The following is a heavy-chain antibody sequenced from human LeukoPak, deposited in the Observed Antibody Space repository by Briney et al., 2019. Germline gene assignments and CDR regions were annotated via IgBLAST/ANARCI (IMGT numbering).Heavy chain of an antibody. J-gene: IGHJ4*02. CDR1: GGSISSYY. Sequence: SETLSLTCTVSGGSISSYYWSWIRQPPGKGLEWIGYIYYSGSTNYNPSLKSRVTISVDTSKNQFSLKLSSVTAADTAVYYCARERELRDFDYWGQGTLVTVSS. V-gene: IGHV4-59*01. D-gene: IGHD1-26*01. CDR2: IYYSGST. CDR3: ARERELRDFDY.